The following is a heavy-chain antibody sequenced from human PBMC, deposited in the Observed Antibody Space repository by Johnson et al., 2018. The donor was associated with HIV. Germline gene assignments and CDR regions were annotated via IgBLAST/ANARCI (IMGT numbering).Heavy chain of an antibody. Sequence: VQLVESGGGLVQPGGSLRLSCAASAFTFSKYAMSWVRQAPGKGLEWVSGISGSGDTTDYADSVKGRFTVSRDNAKNSLYLQMNSLRDEDTALYHCARGDGSGSTGAFDIWGQGTMVTVSS. CDR3: ARGDGSGSTGAFDI. D-gene: IGHD3-10*01. V-gene: IGHV3-23*04. J-gene: IGHJ3*02. CDR2: ISGSGDTT. CDR1: AFTFSKYA.